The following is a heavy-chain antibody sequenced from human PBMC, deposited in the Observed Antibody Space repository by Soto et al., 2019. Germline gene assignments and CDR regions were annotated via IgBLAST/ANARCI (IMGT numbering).Heavy chain of an antibody. CDR3: ASFGWSGYYEGPLSDY. D-gene: IGHD3-3*01. Sequence: NPSETLSLTCTVSGGSISSGGYYWSWIRQHPGKGLEWIGYIYYSGSTYYNPSLKSRVTISVDTSKNQFSLKLSSVTAADTAVYYCASFGWSGYYEGPLSDYWGQGTLVTVSS. CDR2: IYYSGST. CDR1: GGSISSGGYY. V-gene: IGHV4-31*03. J-gene: IGHJ4*02.